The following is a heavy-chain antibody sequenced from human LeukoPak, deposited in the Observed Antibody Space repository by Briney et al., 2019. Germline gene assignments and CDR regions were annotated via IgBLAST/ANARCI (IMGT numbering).Heavy chain of an antibody. CDR2: INPNSGGT. D-gene: IGHD4-17*01. J-gene: IGHJ6*02. V-gene: IGHV1-2*02. CDR1: GYPFSAYY. CDR3: ARRPDTVTRGVDV. Sequence: ASVKVSCKASGYPFSAYYMHWVRQAPGQGFEWMGWINPNSGGTNYAQKFQGRVTMTRDTSIKTAYMELNSLGSDDTAVYYCARRPDTVTRGVDVWGQGTTVTVSS.